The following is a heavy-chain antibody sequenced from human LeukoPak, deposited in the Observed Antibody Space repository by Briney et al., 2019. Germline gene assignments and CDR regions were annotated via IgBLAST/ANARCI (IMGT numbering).Heavy chain of an antibody. D-gene: IGHD1-26*01. V-gene: IGHV3-53*04. J-gene: IGHJ3*02. CDR1: GVTVSSNY. CDR3: AREVGRSAFDI. Sequence: GGSLRLSCAASGVTVSSNYMSWVRQAPGKGLEWVSIIYSGGSTYYADSVKGRFTISRHNSKNTLYLQMNSLRAEDTAVYYCAREVGRSAFDIWGQGTMVTVSS. CDR2: IYSGGST.